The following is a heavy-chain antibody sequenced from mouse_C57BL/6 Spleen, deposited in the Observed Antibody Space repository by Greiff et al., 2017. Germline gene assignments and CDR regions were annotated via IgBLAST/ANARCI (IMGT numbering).Heavy chain of an antibody. CDR1: GYTFTDYN. Sequence: VQLQQSGPELVKPGASVKIPCKASGYTFTDYNMDWVKQSHGKSLEWIGDINPNNGGTIYNQKFKGKATLTVDKSSSTAYMELRSLTSEDTAVYYCARLEGPYWYFDVWGTGTTVTVSS. CDR3: ARLEGPYWYFDV. J-gene: IGHJ1*03. V-gene: IGHV1-18*01. CDR2: INPNNGGT.